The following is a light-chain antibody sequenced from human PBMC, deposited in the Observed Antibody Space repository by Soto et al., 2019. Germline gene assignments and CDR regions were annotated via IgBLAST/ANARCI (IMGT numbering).Light chain of an antibody. CDR2: EVS. J-gene: IGLJ2*01. CDR3: ASYSTSATRVV. Sequence: QSALSQPASVSGSPGQSITISCTGSSSDVGGYNYVSWYQQHPGKAPKLMIYEVSDRPSGLSNRFSGSKSGNTASLTISGLQAEDEVDYYCASYSTSATRVVFGGGTKLTVL. CDR1: SSDVGGYNY. V-gene: IGLV2-14*01.